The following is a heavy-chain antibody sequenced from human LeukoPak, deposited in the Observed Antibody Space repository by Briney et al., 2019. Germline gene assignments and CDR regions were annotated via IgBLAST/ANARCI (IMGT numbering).Heavy chain of an antibody. V-gene: IGHV1-2*02. D-gene: IGHD2-2*01. CDR3: ARILRSAARRFYYYYMDV. CDR1: GGTFSSYA. Sequence: GSSVKVSCKASGGTFSSYAISWVRQAPGQGLEWMGWINPNSGGTNYAQKFQGRVTMTRDTSISTAYMELSRLRSDDTAVYYCARILRSAARRFYYYYMDVWGKGTTVTVSS. J-gene: IGHJ6*03. CDR2: INPNSGGT.